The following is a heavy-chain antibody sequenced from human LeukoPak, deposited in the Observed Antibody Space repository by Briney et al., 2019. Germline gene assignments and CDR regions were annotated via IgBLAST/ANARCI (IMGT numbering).Heavy chain of an antibody. Sequence: ASVKVSCKASGYTFTGYYMHWVRQAPGQGLEWMGWINPNSGGTNYAQKFQGRVTMTRDTSISTAYMELSRLRSDDTAVYYCARDLVKRPYYYGSGSYPDYWGQGTLVTVSS. J-gene: IGHJ4*02. CDR2: INPNSGGT. CDR3: ARDLVKRPYYYGSGSYPDY. V-gene: IGHV1-2*02. CDR1: GYTFTGYY. D-gene: IGHD3-10*01.